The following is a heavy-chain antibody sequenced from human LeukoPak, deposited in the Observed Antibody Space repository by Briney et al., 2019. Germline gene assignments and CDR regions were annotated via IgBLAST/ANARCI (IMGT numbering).Heavy chain of an antibody. CDR3: ARRGSSGVVPRWDY. CDR1: GGSITSSSYY. J-gene: IGHJ4*02. V-gene: IGHV4-39*01. D-gene: IGHD6-19*01. Sequence: PSETLSLTCTVSGGSITSSSYYWGWIRQPPGKGLEWIGSIYYSGSTYYNPSLKSRVTISVDTSKNQFSLKLSSVTAADTAVYYCARRGSSGVVPRWDYWGQGTLVTVSS. CDR2: IYYSGST.